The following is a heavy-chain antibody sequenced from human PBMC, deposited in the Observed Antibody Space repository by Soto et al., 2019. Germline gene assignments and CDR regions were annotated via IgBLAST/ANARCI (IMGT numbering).Heavy chain of an antibody. V-gene: IGHV3-9*01. Sequence: EVQLVESGGGLVQPGKSLRLSCAASGFTFDDYAMHWVRQAPGKGLEWVSGISWDSGSIDYSDSVKGRFTITRDNTKNSLYLQMNSLGAEDTALYYCARGLSYGLGSYVLFDAFDIWGQGTMVTVSS. CDR3: ARGLSYGLGSYVLFDAFDI. CDR1: GFTFDDYA. CDR2: ISWDSGSI. D-gene: IGHD3-10*01. J-gene: IGHJ3*02.